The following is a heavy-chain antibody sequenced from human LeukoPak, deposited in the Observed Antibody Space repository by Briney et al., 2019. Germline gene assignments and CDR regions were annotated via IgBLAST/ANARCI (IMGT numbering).Heavy chain of an antibody. J-gene: IGHJ4*02. CDR2: INPNSGGT. CDR3: ARGLYGSSSWYGDY. CDR1: GYTFTGYY. Sequence: ASVKVSCKASGYTFTGYYMHWVRQAPGQGLERMGRINPNSGGTNYAQKFQGWVTMTRDTSISTAYMELSRLRSDDTAVYYCARGLYGSSSWYGDYWGQGTLVTVSS. D-gene: IGHD6-13*01. V-gene: IGHV1-2*04.